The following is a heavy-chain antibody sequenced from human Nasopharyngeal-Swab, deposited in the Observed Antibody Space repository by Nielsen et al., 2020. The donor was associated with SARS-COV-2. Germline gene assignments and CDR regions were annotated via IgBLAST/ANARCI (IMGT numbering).Heavy chain of an antibody. CDR1: GFMFSSFY. J-gene: IGHJ4*02. Sequence: VGSLRLSCTASGFMFSSFYMEWVRQAPGKGLVWVSRINFDGNDAQYADSVKGRFTISRDNARNTLYLQLNSLRGEDTALYFCARDVGGATDFRGQGTLVTVSS. V-gene: IGHV3-74*01. CDR2: INFDGNDA. D-gene: IGHD3-10*01. CDR3: ARDVGGATDF.